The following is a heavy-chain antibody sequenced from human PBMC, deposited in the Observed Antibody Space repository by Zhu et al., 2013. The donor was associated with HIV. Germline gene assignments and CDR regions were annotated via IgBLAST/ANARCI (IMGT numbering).Heavy chain of an antibody. D-gene: IGHD6-25*01. CDR3: ARGDGAAF. V-gene: IGHV1-2*02. CDR2: VNPNSGGT. J-gene: IGHJ4*02. CDR1: GYTFTDYN. Sequence: QVQLAQSGAEVKKPGASVKVSCKASGYTFTDYNIVWVRQAPGQGLEWMGWVNPNSGGTKLAENFEGRVTMTSDTSISTVYMELSSLRSEDTAVYYCARGDGAAFWGQGTLVTVSS.